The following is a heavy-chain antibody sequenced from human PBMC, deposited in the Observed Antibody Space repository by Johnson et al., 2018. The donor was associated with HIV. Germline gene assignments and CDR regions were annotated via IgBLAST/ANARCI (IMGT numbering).Heavy chain of an antibody. V-gene: IGHV3-13*01. CDR2: IGTAGDT. Sequence: MQLVESGGGLVQPGGSLRLSCAASGFTFSSYDMHWVRQATGKGLEWVSAIGTAGDTYYPGSVKGRFTISRENAKNSLYMQMNSLRAEDTAVYYCSRAPYYDGSAYYREYAFDIWGQGTMVTVSS. CDR1: GFTFSSYD. D-gene: IGHD3-22*01. CDR3: SRAPYYDGSAYYREYAFDI. J-gene: IGHJ3*02.